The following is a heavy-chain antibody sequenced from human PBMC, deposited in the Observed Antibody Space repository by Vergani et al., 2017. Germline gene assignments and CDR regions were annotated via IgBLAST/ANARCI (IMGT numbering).Heavy chain of an antibody. Sequence: QVQLQESGPGLVTPAETLSLTCAVSGYSISSGYYWVWLRQPPGKGLEWIGSIYHSGRTYYNPSLKSRVTISVDTSKNQFSLKMSSVTAADTAVYYCARRVGESGAYLFGFDPGGQGTLVTVSS. CDR3: ARRVGESGAYLFGFDP. V-gene: IGHV4-38-2*01. J-gene: IGHJ5*02. D-gene: IGHD1-26*01. CDR2: IYHSGRT. CDR1: GYSISSGYY.